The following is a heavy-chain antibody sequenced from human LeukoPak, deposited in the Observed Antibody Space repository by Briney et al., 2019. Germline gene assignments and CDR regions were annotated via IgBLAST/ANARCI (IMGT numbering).Heavy chain of an antibody. D-gene: IGHD3-10*01. Sequence: GESLKISCKGSGYSFTSYWIGWVRQMPGKGLEWMGIIYPGDSDTRYSPSFQGQVTISADKSISTAYLQWSSLKASDTAMYYCARRVRGVLSPTGYNWFDPWGQGTLVTVSS. CDR2: IYPGDSDT. CDR1: GYSFTSYW. V-gene: IGHV5-51*01. J-gene: IGHJ5*02. CDR3: ARRVRGVLSPTGYNWFDP.